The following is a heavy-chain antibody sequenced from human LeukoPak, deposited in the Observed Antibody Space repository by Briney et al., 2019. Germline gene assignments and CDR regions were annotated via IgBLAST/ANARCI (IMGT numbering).Heavy chain of an antibody. D-gene: IGHD3-22*01. J-gene: IGHJ4*02. CDR1: GFSFNSYT. CDR2: ISGSGGST. Sequence: GGSLRLSCSASGFSFNSYTMSWVRQAPGKGLEWVSGISGSGGSTYYADSVKGRFTISRDNSKNTLYLQMNSLRAEDTAVYYCAKVPRITMIEVVTPDYWGQGTLVTVSS. CDR3: AKVPRITMIEVVTPDY. V-gene: IGHV3-23*01.